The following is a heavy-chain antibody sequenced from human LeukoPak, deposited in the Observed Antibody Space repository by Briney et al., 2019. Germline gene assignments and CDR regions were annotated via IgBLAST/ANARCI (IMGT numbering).Heavy chain of an antibody. J-gene: IGHJ3*02. CDR1: GGSISSSSYY. CDR3: ARAVVVAATGGVSAFDI. D-gene: IGHD2-15*01. CDR2: IYYSGST. Sequence: PSETLSLTCTVSGGSISSSSYYWGWIRQPPGKGLEWIGSIYYSGSTYYNPSLKSRVTISVDTSKNQFSLKLSSVTAADTAVYYCARAVVVAATGGVSAFDIWGQGTMVTVSS. V-gene: IGHV4-39*01.